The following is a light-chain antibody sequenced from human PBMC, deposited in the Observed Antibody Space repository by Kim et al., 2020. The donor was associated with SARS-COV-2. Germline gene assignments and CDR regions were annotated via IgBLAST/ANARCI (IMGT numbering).Light chain of an antibody. CDR2: QDN. CDR1: KLGDKF. V-gene: IGLV3-1*01. CDR3: QTWDSRTASYV. Sequence: SYELTQPPSLSVSPGQTATITCSGDKLGDKFAGWYQQKAGQSPIMVIYQDNKRPSGITERFSGSNSWNTATLTISGTQPMDEADYYCQTWDSRTASYVFGTGTKVTVL. J-gene: IGLJ1*01.